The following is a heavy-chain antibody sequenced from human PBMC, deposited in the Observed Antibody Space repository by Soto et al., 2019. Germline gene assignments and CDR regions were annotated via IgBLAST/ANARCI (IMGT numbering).Heavy chain of an antibody. Sequence: GESLKISCKGSGYSFAGYWITWVRQKPGKGLEWMGRIDPSDSQTYYSPSFRGHVTISVTKSITTVFLQWSSLRASDTAMYYCARQIYNSDTGPNFQYYFDSWGQGTPVTVSS. CDR3: ARQIYNSDTGPNFQYYFDS. J-gene: IGHJ4*02. D-gene: IGHD3-22*01. V-gene: IGHV5-10-1*01. CDR2: IDPSDSQT. CDR1: GYSFAGYW.